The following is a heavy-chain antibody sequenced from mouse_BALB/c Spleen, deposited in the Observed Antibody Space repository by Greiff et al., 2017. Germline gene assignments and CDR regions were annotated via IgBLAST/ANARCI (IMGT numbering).Heavy chain of an antibody. V-gene: IGHV14-3*02. J-gene: IGHJ3*01. D-gene: IGHD2-1*01. CDR3: ASYGNYGAY. CDR1: GFNIKDTY. CDR2: IDPANGNT. Sequence: EVKLQESGAELVKPGASVKLSCTASGFNIKDTYMHWVKQRPEQGLEWIGRIDPANGNTKYDPKFQGKATITADTSSNTAYLQLSSLTSEDTAVYYCASYGNYGAYWGQGTLVTVSA.